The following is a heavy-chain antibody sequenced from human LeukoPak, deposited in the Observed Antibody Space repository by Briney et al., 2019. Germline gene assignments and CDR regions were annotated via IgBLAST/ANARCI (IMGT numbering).Heavy chain of an antibody. CDR1: GGSISSGSYY. V-gene: IGHV4-61*01. J-gene: IGHJ6*03. CDR2: IYYSGTT. D-gene: IGHD3-16*02. CDR3: ARMGYTTPGTYYYYYMDV. Sequence: PSETLSLTCTVSGGSISSGSYYWSWIRQPPGKGLESIGYIYYSGTTNYNPSLKSRVTISVDTSKNQFSLKLSSVTAADTAVYYCARMGYTTPGTYYYYYMDVWGKGTTVTVSS.